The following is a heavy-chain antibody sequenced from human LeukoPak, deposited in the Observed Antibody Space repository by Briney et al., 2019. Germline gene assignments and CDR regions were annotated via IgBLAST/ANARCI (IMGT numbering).Heavy chain of an antibody. J-gene: IGHJ6*02. CDR2: ISYDGSNK. Sequence: GGSLRLSCAASGFTFSSYGMHWVRQAPGKGLEWVAVISYDGSNKYYADSVKGRFTISRDNSKNTLYLQMNSLRAEDTAGYYCAKDQATYYYGSGSCYKRYYHYGMDVWGQGTTVTVSS. D-gene: IGHD3-10*01. CDR1: GFTFSSYG. CDR3: AKDQATYYYGSGSCYKRYYHYGMDV. V-gene: IGHV3-30*18.